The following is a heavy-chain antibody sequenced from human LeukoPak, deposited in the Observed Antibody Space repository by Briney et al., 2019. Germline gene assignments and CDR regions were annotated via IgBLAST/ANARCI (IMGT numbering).Heavy chain of an antibody. D-gene: IGHD3-3*01. CDR2: MSAHNGNT. V-gene: IGHV1-18*01. Sequence: GASVTVPCMASGYTFTSYGILWGRQAPGQGLEWMGWMSAHNGNTNYAQKLPDRVTMPTNTSTRPPYLALRSLRSCDTAVKCWAREAVFGAFDPRGQGTLVTVSS. J-gene: IGHJ5*02. CDR1: GYTFTSYG. CDR3: AREAVFGAFDP.